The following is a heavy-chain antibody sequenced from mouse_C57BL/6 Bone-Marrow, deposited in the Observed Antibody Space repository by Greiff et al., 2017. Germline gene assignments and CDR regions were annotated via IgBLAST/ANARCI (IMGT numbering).Heavy chain of an antibody. D-gene: IGHD2-14*01. Sequence: QVHVKQPGAELVMPGASVKLSCKASGYTFTSYWMHWVKQRPGQGLEWIGEIDPSDSYTNYNQKFKGKSTLTVDKSSSTAYMQLSSLTSEDSAVYDCARSAYYRNDEDVDYGGQGTAVTVSA. CDR3: ARSAYYRNDEDVDY. CDR1: GYTFTSYW. V-gene: IGHV1-69*01. J-gene: IGHJ4*01. CDR2: IDPSDSYT.